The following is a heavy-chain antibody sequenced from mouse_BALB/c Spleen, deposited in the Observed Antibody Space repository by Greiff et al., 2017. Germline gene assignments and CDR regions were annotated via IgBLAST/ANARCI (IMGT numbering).Heavy chain of an antibody. Sequence: VQLQQSGPGLVQPSQSLSITCTVSGFSLTSYGVHWVRQSPGKGLEWLGVIWSGGSTDYNAAFISRLSISKDNSKSQVFFKMNSLQANDTAIYYCARRGYGSSYSAWFAYWGKGTLVTVAA. V-gene: IGHV2-2*02. CDR1: GFSLTSYG. J-gene: IGHJ3*01. CDR3: ARRGYGSSYSAWFAY. D-gene: IGHD1-1*01. CDR2: IWSGGST.